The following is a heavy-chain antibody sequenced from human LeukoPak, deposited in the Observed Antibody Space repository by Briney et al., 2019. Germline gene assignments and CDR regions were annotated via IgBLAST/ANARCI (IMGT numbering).Heavy chain of an antibody. CDR2: IFYSGST. Sequence: SETLSLTCTVSGGSISSYYWSWVRQPPGKGLEWVGYIFYSGSTNSNPSLKSRVPISVDTFKNQFSLKLSSVTAAATAVYYGARDGRNGIYRYGFGWFDPWSQGTLVTVSS. CDR1: GGSISSYY. J-gene: IGHJ5*02. D-gene: IGHD5-18*01. CDR3: ARDGRNGIYRYGFGWFDP. V-gene: IGHV4-59*01.